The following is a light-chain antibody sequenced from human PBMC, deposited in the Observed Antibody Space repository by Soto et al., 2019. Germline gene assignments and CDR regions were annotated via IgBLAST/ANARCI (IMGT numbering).Light chain of an antibody. V-gene: IGLV2-14*01. Sequence: QSALTQPASVSGSPGQSITISCTGSSSDVGGYIYVSWYQQYPGKAPKLMIYEVNNRPSGVSNRFSGSKSGNTASLTISGLQAEDEADYYCNSYTSGDTLVFGGGTKLTVL. CDR2: EVN. J-gene: IGLJ2*01. CDR1: SSDVGGYIY. CDR3: NSYTSGDTLV.